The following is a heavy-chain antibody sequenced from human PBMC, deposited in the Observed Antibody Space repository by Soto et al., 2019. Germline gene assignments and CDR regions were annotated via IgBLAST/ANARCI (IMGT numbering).Heavy chain of an antibody. V-gene: IGHV3-21*01. CDR2: ISSNSAYI. CDR3: ARGGRELPTHFDF. J-gene: IGHJ4*02. D-gene: IGHD1-26*01. CDR1: GFSFSYYS. Sequence: EVQLVESGGGLVKPGGSLRLSCADSGFSFSYYSMNWIRQAPGQGLEWVSAISSNSAYIYYADSVKGRFTISRDNAKNSLYLQMTSLSAGDAAVYYCARGGRELPTHFDFWGQGTLVTVSS.